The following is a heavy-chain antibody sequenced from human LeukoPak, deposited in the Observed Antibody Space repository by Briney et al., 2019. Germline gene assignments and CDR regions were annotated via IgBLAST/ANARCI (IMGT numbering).Heavy chain of an antibody. CDR1: GFSFSSYA. CDR2: ISGSGGST. J-gene: IGHJ4*02. V-gene: IGHV3-23*01. D-gene: IGHD4-17*01. CDR3: AKDYTVTTSYLDY. Sequence: PGGSLRLSCAASGFSFSSYAMSWVRQGPGKGLEWVSGISGSGGSTYNADSVKGRFTISRDNSKNTLYLQMNSLRAEDTAVYYCAKDYTVTTSYLDYWGQGALVTVSS.